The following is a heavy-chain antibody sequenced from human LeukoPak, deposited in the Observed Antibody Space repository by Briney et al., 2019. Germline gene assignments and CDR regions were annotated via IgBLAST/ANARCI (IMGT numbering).Heavy chain of an antibody. CDR2: LRGNGDT. CDR3: AKASWVSSADAVL. D-gene: IGHD3-16*01. Sequence: GGSLRLSCAASGFTFSSYAMSWLGEAPARGLEWVARLRGNGDTFYADSVKGRFTLSRDDCRNTVYLQLNNLRVEETAVYYCAKASWVSSADAVLWGQGTVVTVSS. CDR1: GFTFSSYA. J-gene: IGHJ4*02. V-gene: IGHV3-23*01.